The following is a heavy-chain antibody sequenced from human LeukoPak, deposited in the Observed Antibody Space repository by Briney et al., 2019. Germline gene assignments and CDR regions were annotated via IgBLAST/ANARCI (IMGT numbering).Heavy chain of an antibody. D-gene: IGHD2-15*01. V-gene: IGHV4-34*01. CDR3: ARGRAYCRTD. Sequence: SETLSLTCAVYGGSFSGYYWSWIRQPPGKGLEWTGEINHSGSTNYNPSLKSRVTISVDTSKNQFSLKLSSVTAADTAVYYCARGRAYCRTDWGQGTLVTVSS. CDR1: GGSFSGYY. J-gene: IGHJ4*02. CDR2: INHSGST.